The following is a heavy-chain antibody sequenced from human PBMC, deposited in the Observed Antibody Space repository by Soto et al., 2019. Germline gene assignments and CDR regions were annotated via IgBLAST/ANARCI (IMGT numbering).Heavy chain of an antibody. CDR3: AKDPAQEEWLQLRYFDY. V-gene: IGHV3-30*18. J-gene: IGHJ4*02. D-gene: IGHD5-12*01. Sequence: PGGLLRFSCAASGFTFSSYGMHWFRQAPGKGLEGVAVISYDASSKYYAGSVKGRFTIPIASSKITRSLHMNSLRPEDTPLYYFAKDPAQEEWLQLRYFDYWGQGTLVTVSS. CDR1: GFTFSSYG. CDR2: ISYDASSK.